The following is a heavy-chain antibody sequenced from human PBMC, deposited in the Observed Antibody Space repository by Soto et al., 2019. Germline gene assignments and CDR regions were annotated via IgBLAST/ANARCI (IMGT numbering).Heavy chain of an antibody. J-gene: IGHJ6*01. V-gene: IGHV1-69*01. CDR3: ARGGQQRKASYYYDMDV. CDR2: SIPIFRTA. Sequence: QVQLVQSGAEVKKPGSSVKVSCKASGGTFSSYSISWVRQAPGQGLEWMGGSIPIFRTANYAQKYQGRVTITADESTSTVYMELSSLRSEDTAVYYCARGGQQRKASYYYDMDVWGQGTTVTVSS. CDR1: GGTFSSYS. D-gene: IGHD6-13*01.